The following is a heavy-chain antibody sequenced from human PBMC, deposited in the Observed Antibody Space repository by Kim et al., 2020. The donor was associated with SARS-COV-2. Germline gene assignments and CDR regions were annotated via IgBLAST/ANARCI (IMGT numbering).Heavy chain of an antibody. D-gene: IGHD1-26*01. J-gene: IGHJ4*02. V-gene: IGHV3-30*03. CDR2: VSRDGSAE. Sequence: GGSLRLSCAASGFTFKNFGMSWVRQPPGKGLEWVALVSRDGSAEHYLDSVKGRFTVSRDNSKNTLYLQMNSLRADDTAVYYRATQGDGSLDKWGLGTLVTVAS. CDR3: ATQGDGSLDK. CDR1: GFTFKNFG.